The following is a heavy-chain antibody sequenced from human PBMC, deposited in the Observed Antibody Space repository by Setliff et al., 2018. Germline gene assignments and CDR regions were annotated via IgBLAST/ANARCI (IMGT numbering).Heavy chain of an antibody. CDR3: ARQVSWFDP. V-gene: IGHV4-38-2*01. Sequence: SETLSLTCAVSGYSISSGYYWGWIRQPPGKGLEWIGSIYHSGSTYYNPSLKSRVTISVDTSKNQFSLKLSSVTAADTAVYYCARQVSWFDPWGQGTLVTVS. CDR2: IYHSGST. CDR1: GYSISSGYY. J-gene: IGHJ5*02.